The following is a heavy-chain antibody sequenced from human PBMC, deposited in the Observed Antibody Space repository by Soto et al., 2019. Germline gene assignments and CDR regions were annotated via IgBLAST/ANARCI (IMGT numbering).Heavy chain of an antibody. CDR3: ARDREDYYGSGSYYRVFDY. Sequence: SETLSLTCTVSGGSISSYYWSWIRQPPGKGLEWIGYIYYSGSTNYNPSLKSRVTISVDTSKNQFSLKLSSVTAADTAVYYCARDREDYYGSGSYYRVFDYWGQGTLVTVSS. J-gene: IGHJ4*02. CDR2: IYYSGST. V-gene: IGHV4-59*01. CDR1: GGSISSYY. D-gene: IGHD3-10*01.